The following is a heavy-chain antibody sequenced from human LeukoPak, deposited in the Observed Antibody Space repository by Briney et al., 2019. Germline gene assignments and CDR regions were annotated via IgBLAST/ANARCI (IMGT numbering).Heavy chain of an antibody. CDR2: ISGSGGST. Sequence: PGGSLRLSCAASGFTFSSYAMSWVRQAPGKGLEWVSAISGSGGSTYYADSVKGRFTISRDNSKNTLYLQMNSLRAEDTAVYYCAKWSAMVRGVPHNWFDPWGQGTLVTVSS. CDR1: GFTFSSYA. V-gene: IGHV3-23*01. D-gene: IGHD3-10*01. CDR3: AKWSAMVRGVPHNWFDP. J-gene: IGHJ5*02.